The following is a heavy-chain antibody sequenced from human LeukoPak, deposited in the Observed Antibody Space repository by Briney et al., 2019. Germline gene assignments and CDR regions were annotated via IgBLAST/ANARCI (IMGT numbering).Heavy chain of an antibody. CDR2: IYYSGST. D-gene: IGHD2-8*01. J-gene: IGHJ4*02. CDR1: GGSISSSSYY. Sequence: SETLSLTCTVSGGSISSSSYYWGWIRQPPGKGLEWIGSIYYSGSTYYNPSLKSRVTISVDTSKNQFSLKLSSVTAADTAVYYCARFEGTCTNGVCSRRGLGYWGQGTLVTVSS. V-gene: IGHV4-39*01. CDR3: ARFEGTCTNGVCSRRGLGY.